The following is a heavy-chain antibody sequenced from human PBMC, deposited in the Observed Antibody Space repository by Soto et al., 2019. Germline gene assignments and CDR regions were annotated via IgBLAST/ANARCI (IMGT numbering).Heavy chain of an antibody. J-gene: IGHJ4*02. CDR3: ARDVGSGWFDF. D-gene: IGHD6-19*01. V-gene: IGHV3-7*01. CDR1: GFTFSRNW. CDR2: IKQDESER. Sequence: GGSLRLSCAASGFTFSRNWMSWVRQAPGKGLEWVANIKQDESERNYVDFVKGRFTISRDNVKNSLYLQMNSLRAEDTAVYFCARDVGSGWFDFWGQGTLVTVSS.